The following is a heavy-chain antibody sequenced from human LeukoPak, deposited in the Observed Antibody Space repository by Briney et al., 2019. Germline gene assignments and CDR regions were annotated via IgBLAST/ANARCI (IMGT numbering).Heavy chain of an antibody. J-gene: IGHJ4*02. CDR1: GGSISSSSYY. CDR2: IYYSGST. Sequence: PSETLSLTCTVSGGSISSSSYYWGWIRQPPGKGLEWIGSIYYSGSTYYNPSLKSRVTISVDTSKNQFSLKLSSVTAADTAVYYCARLCGGGDCESDYWGQGTLVTVSS. CDR3: ARLCGGGDCESDY. V-gene: IGHV4-39*07. D-gene: IGHD2-21*02.